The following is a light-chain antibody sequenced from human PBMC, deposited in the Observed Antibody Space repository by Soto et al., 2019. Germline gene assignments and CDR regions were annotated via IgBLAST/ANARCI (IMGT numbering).Light chain of an antibody. CDR1: NIDVGGYNY. J-gene: IGLJ1*01. CDR3: NSYRSTSSRHV. Sequence: QSVLTQPASVSGSPGQSITISCTGTNIDVGGYNYVSWYQQHPGKAPRLIISDVSNRPSGVSNRFSGSKSGNTASLTISGHLAEDEADYYCNSYRSTSSRHVSGTGPKVTVL. V-gene: IGLV2-14*01. CDR2: DVS.